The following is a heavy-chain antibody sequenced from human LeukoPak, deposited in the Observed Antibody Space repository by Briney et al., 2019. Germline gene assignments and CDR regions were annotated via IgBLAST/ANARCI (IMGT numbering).Heavy chain of an antibody. CDR1: GFIVSGDF. D-gene: IGHD1-26*01. V-gene: IGHV3-53*01. J-gene: IGHJ4*02. Sequence: GGSVRLSCAGSGFIVSGDFMSWDGQAPGKGVERVAVIYSDGSTYYADSVKGRFTISRDNSKITLDLQMTGLRAEDTAVYYCARERGSGRGSPWFDYWGQGTLVTVSS. CDR2: IYSDGST. CDR3: ARERGSGRGSPWFDY.